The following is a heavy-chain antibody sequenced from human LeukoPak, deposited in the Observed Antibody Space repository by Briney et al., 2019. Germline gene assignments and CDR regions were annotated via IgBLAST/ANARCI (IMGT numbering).Heavy chain of an antibody. Sequence: GAXVKVSCKASGYTFTSYAMNWVRQAPGQGLEWMGWINTNTGNPTYAQGFTGRFVFSLDTSVSTAYLQISSLKAEDTAVYYCARVGGPGYSSGWPYYYYGMDVWGQGTTVTVSS. J-gene: IGHJ6*02. CDR1: GYTFTSYA. D-gene: IGHD6-19*01. CDR2: INTNTGNP. CDR3: ARVGGPGYSSGWPYYYYGMDV. V-gene: IGHV7-4-1*02.